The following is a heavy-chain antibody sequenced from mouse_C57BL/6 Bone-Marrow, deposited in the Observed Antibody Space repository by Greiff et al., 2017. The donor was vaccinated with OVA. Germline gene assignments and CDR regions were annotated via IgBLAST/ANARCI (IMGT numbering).Heavy chain of an antibody. J-gene: IGHJ4*01. Sequence: DVMLVESGGGLVQPGGSLKLSCAASGFTFSDYYMYWVRQTPEKRLEWVAYISNGGGSTYYPDTVKGRFTISRDNAKNTLYLQMSRLKSEDTAMYYCARPLILYAMDDWGQGTSVTVSS. CDR3: ARPLILYAMDD. CDR2: ISNGGGST. CDR1: GFTFSDYY. V-gene: IGHV5-12*01.